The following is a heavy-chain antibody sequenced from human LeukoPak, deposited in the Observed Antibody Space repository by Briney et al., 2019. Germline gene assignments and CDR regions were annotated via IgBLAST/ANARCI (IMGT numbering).Heavy chain of an antibody. V-gene: IGHV1-69*01. CDR1: GGTFSSYA. CDR3: AKDRSGITIFGVVTPDAFDI. D-gene: IGHD3-3*01. Sequence: SVKVSCKASGGTFSSYAISWVRQAPGQGLEWMGGIIPIFGTANYAQKFQGRVTITADESTSTAYMELSSLRSEDTAVYYCAKDRSGITIFGVVTPDAFDIWGQGTMVTVSS. CDR2: IIPIFGTA. J-gene: IGHJ3*02.